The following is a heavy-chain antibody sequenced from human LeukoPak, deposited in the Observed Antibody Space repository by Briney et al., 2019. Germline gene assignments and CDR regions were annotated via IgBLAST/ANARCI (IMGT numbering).Heavy chain of an antibody. V-gene: IGHV4-34*01. CDR1: GGSFSGYY. Sequence: PSETLSLTCAVYGGSFSGYYWSWIRQTPGKGLEWIGEINHSGSANYNPSLKSRVTISVDTSKNQFSLKLSSVTAADTAVYYCARGSGRLQYYYYYYMDVWGKGTTVTVSS. CDR3: ARGSGRLQYYYYYYMDV. D-gene: IGHD4-11*01. J-gene: IGHJ6*03. CDR2: INHSGSA.